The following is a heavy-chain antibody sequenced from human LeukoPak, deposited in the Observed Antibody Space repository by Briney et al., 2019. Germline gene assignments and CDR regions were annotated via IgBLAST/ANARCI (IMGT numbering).Heavy chain of an antibody. CDR1: GFTFSSYW. CDR3: ARGGGLDV. V-gene: IGHV3-7*03. CDR2: INHNGNVN. J-gene: IGHJ6*02. Sequence: PGGSLRLSCAASGFTFSSYWMNWARQAPGKGLEWVASINHNGNVNYYVDSVKGRFTISGDNAKNSLYLQMSNLRAGDTAVYFCARGGGLDVWGQGATVTVPS. D-gene: IGHD3-16*01.